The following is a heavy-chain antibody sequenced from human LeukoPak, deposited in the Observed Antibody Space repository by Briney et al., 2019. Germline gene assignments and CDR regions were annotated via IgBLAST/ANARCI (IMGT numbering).Heavy chain of an antibody. V-gene: IGHV4-31*03. J-gene: IGHJ4*02. CDR2: IYYSGST. CDR3: ARGLFRAHYYDSSGRWGYFDY. D-gene: IGHD3-22*01. Sequence: SETPSLTCTVSGGSISSGGYYWSWIRQHPGKGLEWIGYIYYSGSTYYNPSLKSRVTISVDTSKNQFSLKLSSVTAADTAVYYCARGLFRAHYYDSSGRWGYFDYWGQGTLVTVSS. CDR1: GGSISSGGYY.